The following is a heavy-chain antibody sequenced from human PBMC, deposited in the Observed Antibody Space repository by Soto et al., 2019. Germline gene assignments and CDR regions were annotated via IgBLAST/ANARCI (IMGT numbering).Heavy chain of an antibody. Sequence: SETLSLTCTVSGGSISSYYWSWIRQPPGKGLEWIGYIYYSGSTNYNPSLKSRVTISVDTSKNQFSLKLSSVTAADTAVYYCARRFDYVGGSNRFSPYFAYGGKEIRVTVSS. D-gene: IGHD3-16*02. V-gene: IGHV4-59*08. CDR1: GGSISSYY. J-gene: IGHJ4*02. CDR2: IYYSGST. CDR3: ARRFDYVGGSNRFSPYFAY.